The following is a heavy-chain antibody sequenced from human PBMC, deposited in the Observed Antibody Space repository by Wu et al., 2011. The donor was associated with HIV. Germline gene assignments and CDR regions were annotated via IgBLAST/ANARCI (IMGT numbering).Heavy chain of an antibody. Sequence: QVQLVQSGTEVKKPGASVRVSCEASGYTFIGYYIHWVRQAPGQGLEWMGIINPNNGRATYAQKFQGRVTMTRDTSTSTVYMDLSSLRFEDTAVYYCARWDRSSSWYKGYFDYWGQGTLVTVSS. CDR3: ARWDRSSSWYKGYFDY. V-gene: IGHV1-46*01. D-gene: IGHD6-13*01. J-gene: IGHJ4*02. CDR1: GYTFIGYY. CDR2: INPNNGRA.